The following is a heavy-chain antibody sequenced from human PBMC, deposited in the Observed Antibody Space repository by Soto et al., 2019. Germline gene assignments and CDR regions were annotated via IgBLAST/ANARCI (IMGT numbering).Heavy chain of an antibody. CDR1: GLTLGTYS. Sequence: GALRLCCADAGLTLGTYSMDWVRQAAGKGLEWIAYISYDSDTIQYADSVKGRFTISRDNAKNSLYLQMNSLRDEDTAAYYCARLYYDYVWGQGTTVTVSS. V-gene: IGHV3-48*02. D-gene: IGHD3-3*01. J-gene: IGHJ6*02. CDR2: ISYDSDTI. CDR3: ARLYYDYV.